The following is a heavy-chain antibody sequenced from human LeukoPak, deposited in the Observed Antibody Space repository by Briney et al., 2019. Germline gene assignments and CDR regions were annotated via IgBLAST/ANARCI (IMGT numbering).Heavy chain of an antibody. V-gene: IGHV3-23*01. J-gene: IGHJ4*02. D-gene: IGHD6-13*01. CDR3: AKRYSSTWYYFDS. Sequence: GGSLRLSCAASGLTFSRYAMSWVRQAPGKGLEWVSGVSTSGGSTYYADSVKGRFTISRDNSKNTLYLQMNSLRGEDTGVYYCAKRYSSTWYYFDSWGQGTLVTVSS. CDR1: GLTFSRYA. CDR2: VSTSGGST.